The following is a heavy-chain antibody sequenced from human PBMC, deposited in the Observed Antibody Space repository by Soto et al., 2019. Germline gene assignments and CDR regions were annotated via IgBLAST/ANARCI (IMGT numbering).Heavy chain of an antibody. CDR3: ARDMYSSDYFVKWFEP. J-gene: IGHJ5*02. D-gene: IGHD6-19*01. V-gene: IGHV3-30-3*01. CDR2: ISHDGINK. Sequence: QVRLVESGGGVVQPGRSLRLSCTASEFSFSSYAMYWFRQPPGKGLEWVAVISHDGINKHYEDSVKGRVSVSRDNSNHSLDLQLNSLRGEDTAMYYCARDMYSSDYFVKWFEPWGQGTLVTVSS. CDR1: EFSFSSYA.